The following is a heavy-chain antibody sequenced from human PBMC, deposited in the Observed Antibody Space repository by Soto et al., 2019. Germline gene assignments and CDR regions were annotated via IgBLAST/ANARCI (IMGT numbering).Heavy chain of an antibody. CDR2: ISYDGSNK. Sequence: GGSLRLSCAASGFTFSSYGMHWVRQAPGKGLEWVAVISYDGSNKYYADSVKGRFTISRDNSKNTLYLQMNSLRAEDTAVYYCAKDRGYCSGGSCYVLDYWGQGTLVTVSS. V-gene: IGHV3-30*18. D-gene: IGHD2-15*01. CDR1: GFTFSSYG. J-gene: IGHJ4*02. CDR3: AKDRGYCSGGSCYVLDY.